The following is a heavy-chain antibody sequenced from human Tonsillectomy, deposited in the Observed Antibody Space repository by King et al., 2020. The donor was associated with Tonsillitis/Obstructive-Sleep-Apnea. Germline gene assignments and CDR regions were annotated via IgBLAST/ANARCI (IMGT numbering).Heavy chain of an antibody. J-gene: IGHJ3*02. CDR1: GVTFSSYG. V-gene: IGHV3-30*18. CDR3: WKERSASGYSSQWAFGI. Sequence: VQLVESGGGVVQPGRSLRISCAASGVTFSSYGMNWVRQAPGEGLEWVADTAHDGSVDYYKYSVKGRFTISRDNDKNTVYLEMSSQRIQDTVVYYCWKERSASGYSSQWAFGIWGQGTMVTVSS. CDR2: TAHDGSVD. D-gene: IGHD3-22*01.